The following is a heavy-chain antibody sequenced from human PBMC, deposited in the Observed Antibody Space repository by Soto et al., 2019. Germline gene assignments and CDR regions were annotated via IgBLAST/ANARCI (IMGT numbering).Heavy chain of an antibody. CDR2: IYNSGGT. V-gene: IGHV4-59*01. CDR1: GGSISSNH. D-gene: IGHD3-10*02. Sequence: SETLSLTFTVSGGSISSNHWTWIRQPPGKGLEWIGYIYNSGGTTYNPSLKSRVTISVDTSKNQFSLKLSSVTAADTAVYYCAGEVLRSYRFDFWGQGTLVTVS. CDR3: AGEVLRSYRFDF. J-gene: IGHJ4*02.